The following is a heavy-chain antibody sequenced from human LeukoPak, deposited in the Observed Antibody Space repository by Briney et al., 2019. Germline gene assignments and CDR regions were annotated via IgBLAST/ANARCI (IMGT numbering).Heavy chain of an antibody. CDR3: ARVAAAGTGIFVNFYYSMDI. CDR2: INHSGST. CDR1: GGSFSGYY. D-gene: IGHD6-13*01. J-gene: IGHJ6*03. V-gene: IGHV4-34*01. Sequence: KTSETLSLTCAVYGGSFSGYYWSWIRQPPGKGLEWIGEINHSGSTNYNPSLKSRVTISVDTSKNQFSLKLSSVTAADTAVYYCARVAAAGTGIFVNFYYSMDIWGKGTTVTISS.